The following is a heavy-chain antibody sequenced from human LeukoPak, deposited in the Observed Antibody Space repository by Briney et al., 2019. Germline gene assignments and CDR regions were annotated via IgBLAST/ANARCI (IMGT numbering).Heavy chain of an antibody. J-gene: IGHJ4*02. D-gene: IGHD5-12*01. Sequence: SETLSLTCTVSGGSISSYYWSWIRQPPGKGLGGIGYIYYSGSTNYNPSLKSRVTISVDTSKNQFSLKLSSVTAADTAVYYCARGYSGYDWVFDYWGQGTLVTVSS. CDR1: GGSISSYY. CDR3: ARGYSGYDWVFDY. V-gene: IGHV4-59*01. CDR2: IYYSGST.